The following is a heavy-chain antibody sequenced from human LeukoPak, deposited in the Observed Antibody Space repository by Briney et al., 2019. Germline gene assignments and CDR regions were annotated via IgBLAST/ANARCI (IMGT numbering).Heavy chain of an antibody. CDR2: INPNSGGT. J-gene: IGHJ6*02. CDR3: ARGGYHYYYYGMDV. V-gene: IGHV1-2*02. D-gene: IGHD5-18*01. Sequence: ASVKVSCKAPGYTFTSYYMHWVRQAPGQGLEWMGWINPNSGGTNYAQKFQGRVTMTRDTSISTAYMELSRLRSDDTAVYHCARGGYHYYYYGMDVWGQGTTVTVSS. CDR1: GYTFTSYY.